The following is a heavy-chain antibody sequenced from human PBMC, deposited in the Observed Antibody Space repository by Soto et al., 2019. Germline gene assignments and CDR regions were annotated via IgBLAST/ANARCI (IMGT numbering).Heavy chain of an antibody. CDR2: IKSKTDGGTT. CDR3: TTAPNAFDI. Sequence: GESLKISCAASGFTFSNAWMSWVRQAPGKGLVWVGRIKSKTDGGTTDYAAPVKGRFTISRDDSKNTLYLQMNSLKTEDTAVYYCTTAPNAFDIWGQGTMVTVSS. V-gene: IGHV3-15*01. CDR1: GFTFSNAW. J-gene: IGHJ3*02.